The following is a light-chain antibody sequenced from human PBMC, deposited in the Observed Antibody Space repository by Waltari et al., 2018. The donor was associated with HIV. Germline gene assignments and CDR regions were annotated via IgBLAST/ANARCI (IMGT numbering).Light chain of an antibody. CDR3: CSYAGGITHVL. Sequence: QSALTQPASVSGSPGQSITISCTGMSTDIGSYDLVSWYQQHPGKAPKLMIYEVTKRPSGVSNRFSGSKSGNTASLTISGLQAEDEADYHCCSYAGGITHVLFGGGTKLTAL. CDR2: EVT. J-gene: IGLJ2*01. CDR1: STDIGSYDL. V-gene: IGLV2-23*02.